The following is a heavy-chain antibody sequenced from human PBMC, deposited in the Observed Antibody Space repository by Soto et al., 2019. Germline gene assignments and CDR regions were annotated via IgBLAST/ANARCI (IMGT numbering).Heavy chain of an antibody. D-gene: IGHD3-10*01. CDR2: MFYFGST. Sequence: TSETLSLTCTVFGGSFSSSSHYWGWIRQPPGKGLEWLGTMFYFGSTYYNTSLESRVTISVDPSKNQFSLKLSSVTAADTAVYYCARHHFYYCARDRPGPQHYFDYWGLGNMVTVSS. CDR3: ARHHFYYCARDRPGPQHYFDY. V-gene: IGHV4-39*01. J-gene: IGHJ4*02. CDR1: GGSFSSSSHY.